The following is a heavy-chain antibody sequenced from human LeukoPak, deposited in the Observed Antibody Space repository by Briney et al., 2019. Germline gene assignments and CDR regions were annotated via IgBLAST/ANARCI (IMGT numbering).Heavy chain of an antibody. V-gene: IGHV3-74*01. CDR3: ARGPDSSGYPNWFDP. CDR2: INSDGSST. CDR1: GFTFSSYW. D-gene: IGHD3-22*01. J-gene: IGHJ5*02. Sequence: GGSLRLSCAASGFTFSSYWMHWVRQAPGKGLVWVSRINSDGSSTSYADSVKGRFTISRDNAKNTLYLQMNSLRAEDTAVYYCARGPDSSGYPNWFDPWGQGTLVTVSS.